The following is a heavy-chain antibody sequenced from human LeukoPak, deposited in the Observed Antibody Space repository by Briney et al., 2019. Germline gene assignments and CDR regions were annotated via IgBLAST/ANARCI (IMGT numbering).Heavy chain of an antibody. J-gene: IGHJ4*02. CDR3: ARLMTSSWYDMGDY. CDR1: GFTVSSNY. CDR2: IYSGGST. D-gene: IGHD6-13*01. Sequence: PGGSLRLSCAASGFTVSSNYMSWVRQAPGKGLEWVSVIYSGGSTYYADSVKGRFTISRDNYKNTLYLQMNSLRAEDTAVYYCARLMTSSWYDMGDYWGQGTLVTVSS. V-gene: IGHV3-53*01.